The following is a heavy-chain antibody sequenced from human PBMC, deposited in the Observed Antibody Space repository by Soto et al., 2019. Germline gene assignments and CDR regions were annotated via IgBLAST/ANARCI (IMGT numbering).Heavy chain of an antibody. J-gene: IGHJ6*02. D-gene: IGHD3-10*01. CDR1: GGSISSYY. V-gene: IGHV4-59*01. CDR2: IYYSGST. CDR3: ARDHAMVRGVTTYYYYGMDV. Sequence: NPSETLSLTCTVSGGSISSYYWSWIRQPPGKGLEWIGYIYYSGSTNYNPSLKSRATISVDTSKNQFSLKLSSVTAADTAVYYCARDHAMVRGVTTYYYYGMDVWGQGTTVTVSS.